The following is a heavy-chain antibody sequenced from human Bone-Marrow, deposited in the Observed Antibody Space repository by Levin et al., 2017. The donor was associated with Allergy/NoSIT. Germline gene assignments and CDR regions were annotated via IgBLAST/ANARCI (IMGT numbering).Heavy chain of an antibody. CDR1: GFSFSSYA. CDR3: AKGELFGYSSGPGTGAFDY. J-gene: IGHJ4*02. Sequence: GGSLRLSCAASGFSFSSYAMSWVRQAPGKGLEWVSAISGGGGSTYYTDSVKGRFTMSRDNSKNTLYLQMNSLRADDTAVYFCAKGELFGYSSGPGTGAFDYWGQGTLDTVSS. D-gene: IGHD6-19*01. V-gene: IGHV3-23*01. CDR2: ISGGGGST.